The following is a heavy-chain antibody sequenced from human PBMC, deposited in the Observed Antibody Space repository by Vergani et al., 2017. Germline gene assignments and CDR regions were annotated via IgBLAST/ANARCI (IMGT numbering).Heavy chain of an antibody. Sequence: EVQLVESGGGLVQPGRSLRLSCAASGFTFDDYAMHWVRQPPGKGLEWVSGISWNSGNIGYADSVKGRFTISRDNAKNSLYLQMNSLRAEDTAFYYCAKGGYYYYYYRDVWGKGTTVTVSS. CDR2: ISWNSGNI. CDR1: GFTFDDYA. J-gene: IGHJ6*03. V-gene: IGHV3-9*01. CDR3: AKGGYYYYYYRDV.